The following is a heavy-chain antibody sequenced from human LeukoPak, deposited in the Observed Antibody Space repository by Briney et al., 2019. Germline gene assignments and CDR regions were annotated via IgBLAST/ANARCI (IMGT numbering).Heavy chain of an antibody. V-gene: IGHV1-3*01. D-gene: IGHD6-19*01. CDR2: INGGNGNT. CDR1: GYTFSSYA. J-gene: IGHJ5*02. Sequence: GASVKVSCKASGYTFSSYAMHWVRQAPGQRLEWMGWINGGNGNTKYSQKLQGRVTITRDTSTSTAYMELRSLRSDDTAVYYCARDGTGYSSGWPHVADPWGQGTLVTVSS. CDR3: ARDGTGYSSGWPHVADP.